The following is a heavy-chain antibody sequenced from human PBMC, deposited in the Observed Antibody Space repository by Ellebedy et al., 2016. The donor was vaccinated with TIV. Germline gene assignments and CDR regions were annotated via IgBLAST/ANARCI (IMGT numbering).Heavy chain of an antibody. CDR3: ATPRPPPDYSETEDAFDI. Sequence: GGSLRLSXKGSGYTFTSYWIGWVRQMPGKGLEWMGIIYPGDSDTRYSPSFQGQVTISADKSISTAYLQWSSLKASDTAMYYCATPRPPPDYSETEDAFDIWGQGTMVTVSS. CDR1: GYTFTSYW. J-gene: IGHJ3*02. D-gene: IGHD3-10*01. V-gene: IGHV5-51*01. CDR2: IYPGDSDT.